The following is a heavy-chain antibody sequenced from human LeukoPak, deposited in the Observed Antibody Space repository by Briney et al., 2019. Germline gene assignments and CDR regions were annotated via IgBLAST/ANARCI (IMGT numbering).Heavy chain of an antibody. J-gene: IGHJ4*02. CDR3: AKGTPFSSGWPVGY. CDR1: GFTFDDYA. CDR2: ISWNSGSI. D-gene: IGHD6-19*01. V-gene: IGHV3-9*01. Sequence: PDRSLRLSCAASGFTFDDYAMHWVRQAPGKGLEWGSGISWNSGSIGYADSVKGRFTISRDNAKNSLYLQMNSLRAEDTALYYCAKGTPFSSGWPVGYWGQGTLVTVSS.